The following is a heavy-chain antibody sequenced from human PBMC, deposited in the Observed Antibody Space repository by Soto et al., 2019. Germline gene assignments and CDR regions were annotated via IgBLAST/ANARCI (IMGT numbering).Heavy chain of an antibody. CDR3: AGELCGRSVWFDP. CDR1: GGSISSYY. CDR2: IYYSGST. V-gene: IGHV4-59*01. D-gene: IGHD3-16*01. J-gene: IGHJ5*02. Sequence: QVQLQESGPGLVKPSETLSLTCTVSGGSISSYYWSWIRQPPGKGLEWIGYIYYSGSTNYNPSLKSRVTISETKSKNPFSLNLSSVTAADTAVYYCAGELCGRSVWFDPGGQGTLVTVSS.